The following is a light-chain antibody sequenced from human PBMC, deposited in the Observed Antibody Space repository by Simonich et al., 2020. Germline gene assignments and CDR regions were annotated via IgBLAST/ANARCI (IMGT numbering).Light chain of an antibody. V-gene: IGKV4-1*01. CDR1: KSVLYSSNNKNY. CDR2: GAS. CDR3: QQYYSTPQT. J-gene: IGKJ1*01. Sequence: DIVMTQSPDSLAVSLGERATINCKSSKSVLYSSNNKNYLAWYQQKPGQPPKLLIYGASTRESGVPDRFSGSGSGTDFTLTISSLKAEDVAVYYCQQYYSTPQTFGQGTKVEIK.